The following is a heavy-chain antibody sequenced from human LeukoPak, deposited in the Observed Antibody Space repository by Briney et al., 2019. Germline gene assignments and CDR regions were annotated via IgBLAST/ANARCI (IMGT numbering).Heavy chain of an antibody. CDR1: GFTFSSYT. J-gene: IGHJ6*02. D-gene: IGHD4-23*01. Sequence: GSLRLSCAASGFTFSSYTINWVRQAPGKGLEWVSSISSSSSYIYYAGSVKGRFTISRDNAKNSLHLQMNSLRAEDTAVYYCARDLGTVGYYYGMDVWGQGTTVTVSS. CDR2: ISSSSSYI. V-gene: IGHV3-21*01. CDR3: ARDLGTVGYYYGMDV.